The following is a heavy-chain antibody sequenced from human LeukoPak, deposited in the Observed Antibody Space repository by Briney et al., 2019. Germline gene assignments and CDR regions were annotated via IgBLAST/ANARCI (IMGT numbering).Heavy chain of an antibody. CDR2: INWYGGST. CDR3: AKVVGAIAFDI. V-gene: IGHV3-20*04. J-gene: IGHJ3*02. CDR1: GFILDDYD. D-gene: IGHD1-26*01. Sequence: GGPQTLFCAACGFILDDYDELWPRQARGKGRVGVIDINWYGGSTGYADCVKGRFTIARDKAKNSLYLQMNSLRAEDTALYYCAKVVGAIAFDIWGQGTMVTVSS.